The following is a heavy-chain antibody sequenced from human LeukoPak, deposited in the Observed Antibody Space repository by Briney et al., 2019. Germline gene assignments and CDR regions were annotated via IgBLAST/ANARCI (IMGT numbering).Heavy chain of an antibody. Sequence: GKSLRLSCVASGFTFSGFGMHWVRQAPGKGLEWVAVISYNARHEYYRDSVKGRFSISRDNSKNAVSLQMDSLTIEDTAVYYCVRGGSPPTSTWSLDEWGQGTLVSVSS. V-gene: IGHV3-30*03. J-gene: IGHJ4*02. CDR1: GFTFSGFG. D-gene: IGHD2-2*01. CDR3: VRGGSPPTSTWSLDE. CDR2: ISYNARHE.